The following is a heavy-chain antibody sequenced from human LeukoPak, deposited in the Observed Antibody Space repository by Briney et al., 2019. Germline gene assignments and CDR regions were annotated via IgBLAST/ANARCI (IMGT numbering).Heavy chain of an antibody. CDR1: GYTFTGYY. D-gene: IGHD1-20*01. Sequence: ASVKVSCKASGYTFTGYYIHWVRQAPGQGLEWMGRINPNSGGTNYAQKFQGSVTMTRDTSISTAYMELSRLRSDDTAVYYCARDANWNYYMDVWGKGTTVTVSS. CDR2: INPNSGGT. J-gene: IGHJ6*03. CDR3: ARDANWNYYMDV. V-gene: IGHV1-2*06.